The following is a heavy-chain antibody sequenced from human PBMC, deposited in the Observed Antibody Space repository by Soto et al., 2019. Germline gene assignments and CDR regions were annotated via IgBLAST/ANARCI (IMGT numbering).Heavy chain of an antibody. Sequence: ASVKVSCKASGYTFTSYAMHWVRQAPGQRLEWMGWINAGNGNTKYSQKFQGRVTITRDTSASTAYMELSSLRSEDTAVYYCARGVGVTKTLYYFDDWGQGTLVTVSS. CDR2: INAGNGNT. CDR3: ARGVGVTKTLYYFDD. V-gene: IGHV1-3*01. CDR1: GYTFTSYA. D-gene: IGHD2-21*02. J-gene: IGHJ4*02.